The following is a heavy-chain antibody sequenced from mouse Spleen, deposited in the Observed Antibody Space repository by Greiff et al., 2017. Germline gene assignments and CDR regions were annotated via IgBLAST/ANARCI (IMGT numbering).Heavy chain of an antibody. J-gene: IGHJ2*01. CDR2: IRYDGST. CDR3: ARWSDY. CDR1: GYSFTSCYF. V-gene: IGHV3-6*01. Sequence: EVQLQESGPGLVKPSPSLTLSCTATGYSFTSCYFRYLNRQFPGNQLEWRGYIRYDGSTNYNPSLKNRSSITRDTSQNQFYLKLNSVTTEDTATYYCARWSDYWGQGTPLTVSS.